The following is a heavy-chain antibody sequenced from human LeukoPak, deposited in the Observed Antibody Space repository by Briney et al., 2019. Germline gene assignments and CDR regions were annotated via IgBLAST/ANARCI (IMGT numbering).Heavy chain of an antibody. CDR3: ARILRNFGGFDP. CDR1: GGSISSSSYY. Sequence: SETLSLTCTVSGGSISSSSYYWSWIRQPPGKGLEWIGFIYYSGSTNYNPSLKSRVTISVDTSKNQFSLKLRSVTAADTAVYYCARILRNFGGFDPWGQGTLVTVSS. CDR2: IYYSGST. J-gene: IGHJ5*02. V-gene: IGHV4-61*01. D-gene: IGHD3-10*01.